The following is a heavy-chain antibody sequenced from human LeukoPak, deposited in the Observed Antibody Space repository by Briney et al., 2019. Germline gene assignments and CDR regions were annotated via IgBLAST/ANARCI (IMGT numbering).Heavy chain of an antibody. CDR2: IKQDGGEK. CDR3: ARDLVGASVY. D-gene: IGHD1-26*01. J-gene: IGHJ4*02. CDR1: GFTFSSYW. Sequence: PGGSLRLSCAASGFTFSSYWMSWVRPAPGKGLEWVANIKQDGGEKYYVDSVKGRFTISRDNAKNSLYLQMNSLRGEDTAVYFCARDLVGASVYWGQGTLVTVSS. V-gene: IGHV3-7*01.